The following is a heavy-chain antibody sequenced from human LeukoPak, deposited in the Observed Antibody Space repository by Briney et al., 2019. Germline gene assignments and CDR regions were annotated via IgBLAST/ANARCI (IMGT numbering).Heavy chain of an antibody. CDR1: GFTFSSYA. D-gene: IGHD3-10*01. V-gene: IGHV3-30*02. CDR3: AKEDLWFGELLSSNFDY. Sequence: GGSLRLSCAASGFTFSSYAMSWVRQAPGKGLEWVAFIRYDGSNKYYADSVKGRFTISRDNSKNTLYLQMNSLRAEDTAVYYCAKEDLWFGELLSSNFDYWGQGTLVTVSS. CDR2: IRYDGSNK. J-gene: IGHJ4*02.